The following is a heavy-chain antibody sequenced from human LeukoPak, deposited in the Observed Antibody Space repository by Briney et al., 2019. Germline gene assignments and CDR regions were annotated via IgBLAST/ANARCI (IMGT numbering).Heavy chain of an antibody. V-gene: IGHV3-23*01. CDR1: GFIFRNYA. J-gene: IGHJ3*02. CDR2: ISGSGGST. D-gene: IGHD4-23*01. Sequence: PGGSLRLSCAASGFIFRNYAISWVRQAPGKGLEWVSSISGSGGSTYSADSVKGRFTISRENSNDTLYLQMNSLRAYDTAMYYCAKDSEATITPLSAFDIWGQGTMVTVSS. CDR3: AKDSEATITPLSAFDI.